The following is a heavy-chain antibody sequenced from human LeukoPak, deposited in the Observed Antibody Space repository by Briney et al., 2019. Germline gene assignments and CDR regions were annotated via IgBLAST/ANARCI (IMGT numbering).Heavy chain of an antibody. Sequence: GGSLRLSCAASGFTFSSYSMNWVRQAPGKGLEWVSYISSSSSTIYYADSVKGRLSITRDNAKNSVYLHMNSLRAEDTAKYYCARVDDSSGYRPVEHWGQGTLVTVSS. CDR3: ARVDDSSGYRPVEH. CDR1: GFTFSSYS. CDR2: ISSSSSTI. D-gene: IGHD3-22*01. V-gene: IGHV3-48*04. J-gene: IGHJ4*02.